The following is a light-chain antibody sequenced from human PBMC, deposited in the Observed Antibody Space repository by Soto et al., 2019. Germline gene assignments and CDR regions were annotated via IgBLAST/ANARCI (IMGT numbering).Light chain of an antibody. J-gene: IGKJ1*01. Sequence: DIQMTQSPSSLSASVGDRVTITSRASQSVRKFLNWYQQKPGKAPKLLIYAASSLQSGVPSRFSGSGSGTDFTLTISSLQPEDFASYYCQESYTTPWTFGQGTKVDIK. CDR3: QESYTTPWT. CDR1: QSVRKF. CDR2: AAS. V-gene: IGKV1-39*01.